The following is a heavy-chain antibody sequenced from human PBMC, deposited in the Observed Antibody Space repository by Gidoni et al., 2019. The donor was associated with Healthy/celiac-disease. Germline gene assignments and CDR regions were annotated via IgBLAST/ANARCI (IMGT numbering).Heavy chain of an antibody. CDR3: ATVGGLVCSGGSCYPFDY. J-gene: IGHJ4*02. D-gene: IGHD2-15*01. V-gene: IGHV1-24*01. CDR2: FDPADGET. Sequence: QVQLVQSGAEVKKPGASVKVSCKVSGYTLTELSMHWVRQAPGKGLEWMGGFDPADGETIYAQKFQGRVTMTEDTSTDTAYMELSSLRSEDTAVYYCATVGGLVCSGGSCYPFDYWGQGTLVTVSS. CDR1: GYTLTELS.